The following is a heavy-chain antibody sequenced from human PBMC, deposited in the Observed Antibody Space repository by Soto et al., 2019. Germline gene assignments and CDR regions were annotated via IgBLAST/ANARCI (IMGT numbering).Heavy chain of an antibody. V-gene: IGHV3-33*01. J-gene: IGHJ4*02. CDR1: GFTFSSYG. Sequence: QVQLVESGGGVVQPGRSLRLSCAASGFTFSSYGMHWVRQAPGKGLEWVAVIWYDGSNKYYADSVKGRFTISRDNSKNTLYLQMSSLRAEDTAVYYCARDGVVGVSYFDYWGQGTLVTVSS. D-gene: IGHD2-8*02. CDR3: ARDGVVGVSYFDY. CDR2: IWYDGSNK.